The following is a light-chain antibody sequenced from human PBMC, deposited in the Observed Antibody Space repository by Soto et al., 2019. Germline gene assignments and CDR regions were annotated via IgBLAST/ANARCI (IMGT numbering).Light chain of an antibody. Sequence: QSVPTQPPSASGTPGQRVTISCSGSSSNIGSNFIYWYQQLPGTAPKLLIDRNNQRPSGVPDRFSRSKSGTSASLAISGLRSEDEGDYHCAAWDDSLSGVVFGGGTKVTVL. CDR1: SSNIGSNF. CDR3: AAWDDSLSGVV. J-gene: IGLJ2*01. V-gene: IGLV1-47*01. CDR2: RNN.